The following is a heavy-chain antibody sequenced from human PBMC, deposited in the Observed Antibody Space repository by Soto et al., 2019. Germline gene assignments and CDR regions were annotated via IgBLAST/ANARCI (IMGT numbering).Heavy chain of an antibody. J-gene: IGHJ4*02. CDR3: AREGDYWFILEY. Sequence: EVQLVESGGGLVKPGGSLRLSCAASGFTFSSYSMNWVRQAPGKGLEWVSSISSSSSYIYYADSVKGRFTISRDNAKNSLYLQMNSLRAEDTAVYYCAREGDYWFILEYWGQGTLVTVSS. V-gene: IGHV3-21*01. CDR2: ISSSSSYI. CDR1: GFTFSSYS. D-gene: IGHD4-17*01.